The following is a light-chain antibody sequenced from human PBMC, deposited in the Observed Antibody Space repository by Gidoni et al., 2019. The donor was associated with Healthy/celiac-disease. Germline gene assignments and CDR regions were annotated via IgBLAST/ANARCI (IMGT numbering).Light chain of an antibody. CDR1: SSNIGAGYD. J-gene: IGLJ3*02. CDR2: GNS. CDR3: QSYDSSLSGSV. V-gene: IGLV1-40*01. Sequence: QYVLTHPPSGSAAPGPRVPITGTGSSSNIGAGYDVHWYQQLTGTAPNLLLYGNSNRPSGVPDRFSGSKSGTSASLAITGRQAEDEADYYCQSYDSSLSGSVFGGGTKLTVL.